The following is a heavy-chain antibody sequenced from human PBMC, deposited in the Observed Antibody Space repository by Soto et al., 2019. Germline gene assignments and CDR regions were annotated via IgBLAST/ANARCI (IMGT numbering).Heavy chain of an antibody. CDR3: ARGWFGAAV. V-gene: IGHV3-74*01. CDR1: GFTLSGRS. CDR2: IDNAGTDS. J-gene: IGHJ6*04. Sequence: EVQLVESGGGLVQPGGSLRLSCAASGFTLSGRSMHWVRQAPGKGLVWVSGIDNAGTDSTYAYSVKGRFTSSRDNAKNMLYLQMNSLGVKDTGLYYCARGWFGAAVWSKGTAVTVSS. D-gene: IGHD3-10*01.